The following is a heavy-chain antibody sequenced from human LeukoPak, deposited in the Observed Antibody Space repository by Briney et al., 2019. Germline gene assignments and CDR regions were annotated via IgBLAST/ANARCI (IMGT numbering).Heavy chain of an antibody. CDR2: INSDGSST. CDR1: GFTFSNYW. Sequence: GGSLRLSCAASGFTFSNYWMYWVRQAPGKGLVWVSRINSDGSSTSYADSVKGRFTISRDNAKNTLYLQMNSLRAEDTAVYYCARDAGSYWFDPWGQGTLVTVSS. D-gene: IGHD1-26*01. J-gene: IGHJ5*02. CDR3: ARDAGSYWFDP. V-gene: IGHV3-74*01.